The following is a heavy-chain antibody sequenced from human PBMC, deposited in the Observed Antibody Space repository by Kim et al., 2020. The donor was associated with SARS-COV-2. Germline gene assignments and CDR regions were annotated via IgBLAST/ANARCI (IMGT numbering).Heavy chain of an antibody. CDR2: IWYDRSNK. CDR3: ARDAYADFWRGPVHYMD. Sequence: GGSLRLSFAYAGFTFISYVIHWFSQASGKSLECVAVIWYDRSNKDYADSVKGLFTISRDHSTTTLALQMNILSAQDTAVYYRARDAYADFWRGPVHYMD. D-gene: IGHD3-3*01. V-gene: IGHV3-33*01. J-gene: IGHJ6*03. CDR1: GFTFISYV.